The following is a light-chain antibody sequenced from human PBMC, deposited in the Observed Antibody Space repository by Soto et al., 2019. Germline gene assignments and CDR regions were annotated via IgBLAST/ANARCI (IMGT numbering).Light chain of an antibody. Sequence: DIVMTQSPDSLAVSLGERATINCKSSQSILSSSNNKNSLAWFQQQPGQPPKLLIYWASTRESGVPDRFSGSGSGTDFTLTISSLQAEDVAVYYCQQYYSSVVTFGQGPRLEIK. CDR1: QSILSSSNNKNS. CDR3: QQYYSSVVT. CDR2: WAS. J-gene: IGKJ5*01. V-gene: IGKV4-1*01.